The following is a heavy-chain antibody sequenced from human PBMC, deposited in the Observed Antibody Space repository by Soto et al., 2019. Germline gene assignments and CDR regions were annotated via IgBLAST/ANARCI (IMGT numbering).Heavy chain of an antibody. D-gene: IGHD2-2*01. CDR1: GGTFSTSA. V-gene: IGHV1-69*12. CDR2: IMPVFATP. J-gene: IGHJ6*02. CDR3: ARDKDRQQLGGNYYYILDV. Sequence: QVQLVQSGAEVKKPGSSVKVSCKASGGTFSTSAISWVRQAPGQGLEWVGGIMPVFATPDYEQKFQGRVTITADESTTPAYLELTSLRTDDTAVYYCARDKDRQQLGGNYYYILDVWGQGTAITVSS.